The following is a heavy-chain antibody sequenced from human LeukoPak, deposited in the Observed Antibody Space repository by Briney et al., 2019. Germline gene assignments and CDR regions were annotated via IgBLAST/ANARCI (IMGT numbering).Heavy chain of an antibody. J-gene: IGHJ4*02. CDR1: GGSIRGYY. CDR2: IYYSGST. Sequence: SETLSLTCTVPGGSIRGYYWYWIRQPPGKGLEWIGYIYYSGSTNYNPSLKSRVTISVDTSKNQFSLKLSSVTAADTAVYYCASMAYCSRSTCPADYWGQGTLVTVAS. D-gene: IGHD2-2*01. V-gene: IGHV4-59*01. CDR3: ASMAYCSRSTCPADY.